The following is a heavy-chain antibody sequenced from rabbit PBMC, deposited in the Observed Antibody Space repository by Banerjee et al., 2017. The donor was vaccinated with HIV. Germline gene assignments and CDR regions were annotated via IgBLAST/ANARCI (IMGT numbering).Heavy chain of an antibody. CDR1: GFDFSINYD. CDR2: IYTGDGNT. V-gene: IGHV1S40*01. J-gene: IGHJ4*01. CDR3: ARDLSGSIPFNL. Sequence: QQLVESGGGLVKPGASLTLTCKASGFDFSINYDMCWVRQAPGKGLEWIACIYTGDGNTYYASWAKGRFTISKTSSTTVTLQLNSLTAADTATYFCARDLSGSIPFNLWGQGTLVTVS. D-gene: IGHD4-2*01.